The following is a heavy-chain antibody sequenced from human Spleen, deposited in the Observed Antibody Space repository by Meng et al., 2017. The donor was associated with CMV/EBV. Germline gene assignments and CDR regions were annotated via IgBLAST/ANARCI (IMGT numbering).Heavy chain of an antibody. CDR2: IYYSGST. D-gene: IGHD4-11*01. J-gene: IGHJ4*02. CDR1: GGSISSGGYS. V-gene: IGHV4-31*03. Sequence: SETLSLTCTVSGGSISSGGYSWSWIRQHPGKGLEWIGYIYYSGSTYYNPSLKSRVTISVDTSKNQFSLKLSSVTAADTAVYYCASGMTTDDYWGQGTLVTVSS. CDR3: ASGMTTDDY.